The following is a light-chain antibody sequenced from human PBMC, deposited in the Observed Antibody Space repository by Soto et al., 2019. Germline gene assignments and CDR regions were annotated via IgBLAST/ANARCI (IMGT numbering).Light chain of an antibody. CDR2: DTS. V-gene: IGKV3-11*01. CDR1: QTVGTTY. Sequence: EIVLTQSPATLSVSPVERVTLSCRASQTVGTTYLAWYQHKPGQAPRLLIYDTSNRATGIPARFSGSGSGTDFTLTISSLEPEDFAVYYCHQRKSWPRTFGQGTKVDI. J-gene: IGKJ1*01. CDR3: HQRKSWPRT.